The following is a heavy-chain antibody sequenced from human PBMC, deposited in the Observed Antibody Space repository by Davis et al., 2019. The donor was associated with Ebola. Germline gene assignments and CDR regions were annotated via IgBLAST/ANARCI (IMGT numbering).Heavy chain of an antibody. J-gene: IGHJ4*02. CDR2: IIPVSGIP. CDR1: GGTFNTYA. Sequence: LVKVSCKASGGTFNTYAISWVRQAPGQGLDWMGEIIPVSGIPKYAQKFQGRVTITADESTSTVYMELSSLRSEDTAVYYCSRERYRDGSDYFFEQSHWGQGTLVTVSS. CDR3: SRERYRDGSDYFFEQSH. D-gene: IGHD3-10*01. V-gene: IGHV1-69*13.